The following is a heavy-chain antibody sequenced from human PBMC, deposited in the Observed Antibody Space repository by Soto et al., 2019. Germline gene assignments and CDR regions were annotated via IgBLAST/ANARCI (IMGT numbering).Heavy chain of an antibody. V-gene: IGHV3-21*01. CDR3: VRDSLMRTS. CDR1: GFTFSSYM. Sequence: EVQLVESGGGLVKPGESLRLSCAGSGFTFSSYMMNWVRQARGKGLEWVASISTGSTYIYYADALKGRFTISRDDAKNSVYLQMNSLSDEDTVVYYCVRDSLMRTSWGQGARVTVSS. J-gene: IGHJ5*02. CDR2: ISTGSTYI. D-gene: IGHD2-8*01.